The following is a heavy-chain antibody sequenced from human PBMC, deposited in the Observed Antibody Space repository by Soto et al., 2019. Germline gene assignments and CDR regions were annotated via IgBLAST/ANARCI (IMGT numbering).Heavy chain of an antibody. CDR1: GGTFSSYA. CDR3: LLAAAGAYYFDY. CDR2: IIPIFGTA. J-gene: IGHJ4*02. V-gene: IGHV1-69*13. Sequence: GASVKVSCKASGGTFSSYAISWVRQAPGQGLEWMGGIIPIFGTANYAQKFQGRVTITADESTSTAYMELSSLRSEDTAVYYCLLAAAGAYYFDYWGQGTLVTSPQ. D-gene: IGHD6-13*01.